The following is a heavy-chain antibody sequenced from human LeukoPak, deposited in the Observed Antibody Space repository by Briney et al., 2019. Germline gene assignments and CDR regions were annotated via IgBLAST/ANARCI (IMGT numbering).Heavy chain of an antibody. D-gene: IGHD1-1*01. J-gene: IGHJ5*02. V-gene: IGHV1-2*02. CDR3: ARDLDPGNWFDP. Sequence: VASVKVSCKASGYTFTSYDINWVRQATGQGLEWMGWINPNSGGTNYAQKFQGRVTMTRDTSISTAYMELSRLRSDDTAVYYCARDLDPGNWFDPWGQGTLVTVSS. CDR1: GYTFTSYD. CDR2: INPNSGGT.